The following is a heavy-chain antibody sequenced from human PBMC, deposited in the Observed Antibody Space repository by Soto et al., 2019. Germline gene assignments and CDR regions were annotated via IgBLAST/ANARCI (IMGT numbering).Heavy chain of an antibody. J-gene: IGHJ4*02. V-gene: IGHV3-30-3*01. CDR3: ARDSPFYDSSGYTVTD. D-gene: IGHD3-22*01. Sequence: GGSLRLSCAASGFTFSSYAMHWVRQAPGKGLEWVAVISYDGSNKYYADSVKGRFTISRDNSKNTLYLQMNSLRAEETAVYYCARDSPFYDSSGYTVTDWGQGTLVTVSS. CDR2: ISYDGSNK. CDR1: GFTFSSYA.